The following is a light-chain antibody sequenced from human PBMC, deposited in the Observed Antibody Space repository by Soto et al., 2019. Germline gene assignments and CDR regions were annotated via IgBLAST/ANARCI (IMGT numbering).Light chain of an antibody. Sequence: EIVMTQSPATLSVSPGERVTFSCRASQGVSRKLAWYQHKPGQAPRLLISGASTGATGIPARFSGSGSGTEFTLTISSLQSEDCAIYYCQQYNNWPLTFGGGTKVDIK. V-gene: IGKV3-15*01. CDR2: GAS. CDR3: QQYNNWPLT. CDR1: QGVSRK. J-gene: IGKJ4*01.